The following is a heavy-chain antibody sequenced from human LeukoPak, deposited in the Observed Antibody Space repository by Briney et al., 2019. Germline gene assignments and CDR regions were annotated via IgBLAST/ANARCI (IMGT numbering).Heavy chain of an antibody. V-gene: IGHV3-30*02. Sequence: TGGSLRLSCAGSGFRFSNYGMEWVRQAPGKGLEWVAFIRYDGSDKYYADSVKGRFIISRENSKNTGYLQVNSLRVEDTAVYYCAKVFDYHYMDVWGKGTTVIVSS. CDR1: GFRFSNYG. CDR3: AKVFDYHYMDV. J-gene: IGHJ6*03. CDR2: IRYDGSDK. D-gene: IGHD3-10*02.